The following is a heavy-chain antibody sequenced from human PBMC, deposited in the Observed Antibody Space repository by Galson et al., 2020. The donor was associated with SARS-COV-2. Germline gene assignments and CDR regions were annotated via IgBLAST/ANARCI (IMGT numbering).Heavy chain of an antibody. CDR2: IYYSGST. J-gene: IGHJ4*02. CDR3: ARLRNNDYGDYVRLTYFDY. CDR1: GGSISSYY. Sequence: ASETLSLTCTVSGGSISSYYWSWIRQPPGKGLEWIGYIYYSGSTNYNPSLKSRVTISVDTSKNQFSLKLSSVTAADTAVYYCARLRNNDYGDYVRLTYFDYWGQGTLVTVSS. V-gene: IGHV4-59*01. D-gene: IGHD4-17*01.